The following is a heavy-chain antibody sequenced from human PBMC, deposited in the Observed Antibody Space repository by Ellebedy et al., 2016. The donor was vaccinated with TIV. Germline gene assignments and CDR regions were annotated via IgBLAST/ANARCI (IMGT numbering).Heavy chain of an antibody. CDR2: INPNSGGT. J-gene: IGHJ6*02. CDR1: GYTFTGYY. V-gene: IGHV1-2*02. CDR3: ARGIVEVAAAYGMDV. Sequence: AASVKVSCKASGYTFTGYYMNWVRQAPGQGLEWMGYINPNSGGTKYAQKFQGRVTMTRDTSISTAYMELIGLRSDDTAVYYCARGIVEVAAAYGMDVWGQGTTVTVS. D-gene: IGHD2-15*01.